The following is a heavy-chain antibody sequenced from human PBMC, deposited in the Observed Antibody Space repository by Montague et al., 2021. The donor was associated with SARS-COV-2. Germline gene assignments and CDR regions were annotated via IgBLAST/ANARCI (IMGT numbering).Heavy chain of an antibody. CDR1: GGSISSSSYY. CDR2: IYYSGST. V-gene: IGHV4-39*01. D-gene: IGHD6-13*01. CDR3: ARKEMKYSSIWSTGGNWFDP. Sequence: SETLSLTCTASGGSISSSSYYWGWIRQPPGKGLEWIGSIYYSGSTYYNPSLKSRVTISVDTSKNQFSLKLSSVTAADTAVYYCARKEMKYSSIWSTGGNWFDPWGPGALVTVSS. J-gene: IGHJ5*02.